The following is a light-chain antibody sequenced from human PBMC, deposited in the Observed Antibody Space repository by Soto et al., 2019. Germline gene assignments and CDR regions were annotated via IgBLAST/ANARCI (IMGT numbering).Light chain of an antibody. CDR2: SNN. J-gene: IGLJ3*02. CDR3: AAWDDSLNGCWV. Sequence: QSVLTQPPSASGTPGQRVTISCSGSSSNIGSNTVNWYQQLPGTAPKLLIYSNNQRPSGVPDRFSGSKSGTSASLAISGLQSEAEADYYCAAWDDSLNGCWVFGGGTKLTVL. V-gene: IGLV1-44*01. CDR1: SSNIGSNT.